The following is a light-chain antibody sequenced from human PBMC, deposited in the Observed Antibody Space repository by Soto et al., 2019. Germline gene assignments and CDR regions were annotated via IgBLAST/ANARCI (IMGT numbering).Light chain of an antibody. CDR3: QQTYATPIT. Sequence: DIPMTQSPSSLSASVGDRVTITCRASHPISNYLNWYQHRPGKAPKLLIYGASTLQSGVPSRFSGSESGTDFTLTITSLQPEDFATYYCQQTYATPITFGQGTRLEIK. CDR2: GAS. V-gene: IGKV1-39*01. J-gene: IGKJ5*01. CDR1: HPISNY.